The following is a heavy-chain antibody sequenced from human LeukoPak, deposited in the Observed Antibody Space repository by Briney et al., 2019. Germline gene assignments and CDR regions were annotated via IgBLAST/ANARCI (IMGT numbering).Heavy chain of an antibody. CDR2: INPSGGST. V-gene: IGHV1-46*01. CDR1: GYTFTSYY. Sequence: ASVKVPCKASGYTFTSYYMHWVRRAPGQGLEWMGIINPSGGSTSYAQKFQGRVTMTRDTSTSTVYMELSSLRSEDTAVYYCAREIYDFWSGSPPAVWGQGTTVTVSS. J-gene: IGHJ6*02. CDR3: AREIYDFWSGSPPAV. D-gene: IGHD3-3*01.